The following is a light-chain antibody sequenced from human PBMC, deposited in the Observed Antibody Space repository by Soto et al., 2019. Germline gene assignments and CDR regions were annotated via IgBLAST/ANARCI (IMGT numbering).Light chain of an antibody. CDR3: RERSNWPLT. CDR1: QSVSSY. V-gene: IGKV3-11*01. J-gene: IGKJ2*01. CDR2: EAS. Sequence: EIVLTQSPATLSLSPGERATLSCRASQSVSSYLAWYQQKPGQPPRLPIYEASNRANGIPARFSGSGSGTNSAHTNSSLEPADFAVYYCRERSNWPLTFGLGTKVE.